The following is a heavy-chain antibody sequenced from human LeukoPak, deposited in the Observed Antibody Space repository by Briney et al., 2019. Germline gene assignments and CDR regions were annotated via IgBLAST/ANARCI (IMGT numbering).Heavy chain of an antibody. D-gene: IGHD5-18*01. CDR2: IYPGDSDT. CDR1: GYSFTSYW. V-gene: IGHV5-51*03. Sequence: PGESLKISCKGSGYSFTSYWIGWVRQMPGKGLEWMGIIYPGDSDTRYSPSFQGQVTISADKSISTAYLQWSSLKASDTAMYYCARKSLYSYGEVGSFDTWGQGTMVTASS. J-gene: IGHJ3*02. CDR3: ARKSLYSYGEVGSFDT.